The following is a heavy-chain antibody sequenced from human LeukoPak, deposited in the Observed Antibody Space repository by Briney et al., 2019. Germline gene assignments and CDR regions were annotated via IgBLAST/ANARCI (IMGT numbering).Heavy chain of an antibody. CDR3: ARGDYFASGSYSDS. V-gene: IGHV3-30*04. D-gene: IGHD3-10*01. Sequence: PGRSLRLSCAASGFTFSSYAMHWVRQAPGKGLEWVAVISYDGSNKYYADSVKGRFTISRDNSKNTLYLQMNSLRAEDTAVYYCARGDYFASGSYSDSWGQGILVTVSS. J-gene: IGHJ4*02. CDR1: GFTFSSYA. CDR2: ISYDGSNK.